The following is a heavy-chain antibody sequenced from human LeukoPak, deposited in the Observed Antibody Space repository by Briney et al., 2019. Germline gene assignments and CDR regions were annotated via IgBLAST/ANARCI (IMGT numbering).Heavy chain of an antibody. CDR2: IYYSGST. CDR3: ARLLYGSGSYYLDY. J-gene: IGHJ4*02. D-gene: IGHD3-10*01. Sequence: RPSETLSLTCTVSGGSISSYYWSWIRQPPGKGLEWIGYIYYSGSTNYNPSLKSRVTISVDTSMNQFSLKLSSVTAADTAVYYCARLLYGSGSYYLDYWGQGTLVTVSS. V-gene: IGHV4-59*01. CDR1: GGSISSYY.